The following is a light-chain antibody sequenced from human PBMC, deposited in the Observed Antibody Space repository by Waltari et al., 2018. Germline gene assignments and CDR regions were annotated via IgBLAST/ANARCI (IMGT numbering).Light chain of an antibody. J-gene: IGLJ2*01. CDR2: EGN. CDR1: KSNVGSYNL. Sequence: QSALTQPASVSGSPGQSITTSCTGFKSNVGSYNLLSWYQKHPGNAPKLLIYEGNRRPSGVSNRFSGSKSDNTASLTLSGLQAEDEADYYCCSNVGSSVFFGGGTKLTVL. V-gene: IGLV2-23*03. CDR3: CSNVGSSVF.